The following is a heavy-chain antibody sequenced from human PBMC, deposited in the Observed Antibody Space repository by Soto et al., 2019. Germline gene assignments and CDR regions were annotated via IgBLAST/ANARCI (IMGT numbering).Heavy chain of an antibody. CDR1: GYTFTSYS. D-gene: IGHD2-15*01. V-gene: IGHV1-3*04. J-gene: IGHJ3*02. CDR2: INTGNGNI. CDR3: SRRWFFTWSDAFDI. Sequence: ASVKVSCKASGYTFTSYSIHWVRQAPGQRLEWMGWINTGNGNINYSQKFQARVTMTSDTSTSTVYMELRTLKSEDTAVYYCSRRWFFTWSDAFDICGQGTMVT.